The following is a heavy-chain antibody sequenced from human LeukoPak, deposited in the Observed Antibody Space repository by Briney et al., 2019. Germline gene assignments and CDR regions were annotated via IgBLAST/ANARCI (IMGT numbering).Heavy chain of an antibody. Sequence: PGGPLRLSCAVSGFTFSSYWMHWVRQAPGKGLVWVSRIDSDGSRINYADSVKGRFTISRDNGKNTLFLQMNSLRAEDAAVYYCVRGNDYGGPHYWGQGTLVTVSS. CDR1: GFTFSSYW. V-gene: IGHV3-74*01. CDR2: IDSDGSRI. D-gene: IGHD4-23*01. CDR3: VRGNDYGGPHY. J-gene: IGHJ4*02.